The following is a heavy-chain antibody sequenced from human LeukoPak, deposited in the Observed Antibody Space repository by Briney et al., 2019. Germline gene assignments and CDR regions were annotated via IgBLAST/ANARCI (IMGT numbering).Heavy chain of an antibody. V-gene: IGHV3-11*04. Sequence: GGSLSLSCAASGFTFSDYYMFWIRQAPGKGLEWVSYISSSGSTISYADSVKGRFTVSRDNAKNSLYLQMNSLRAEDTAVYYCATEVTPYYYMDVWGKGTTVTVSS. CDR2: ISSSGSTI. D-gene: IGHD2-21*02. J-gene: IGHJ6*03. CDR3: ATEVTPYYYMDV. CDR1: GFTFSDYY.